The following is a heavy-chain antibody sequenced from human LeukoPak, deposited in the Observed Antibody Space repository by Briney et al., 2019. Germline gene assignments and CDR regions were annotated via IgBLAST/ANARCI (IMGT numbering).Heavy chain of an antibody. D-gene: IGHD5-18*01. CDR2: ISSGSTYI. J-gene: IGHJ4*02. CDR1: GFTFSTFT. CDR3: ARNKKGDRYTYGHDS. V-gene: IGHV3-21*01. Sequence: GGSLRLSCEASGFTFSTFTLNWVRQAPGKGLEWVSSISSGSTYIYYADSVKGRFTISRDNAKNSLWLQMNSLRAEDTAVYYCARNKKGDRYTYGHDSWGQGTLVTVSS.